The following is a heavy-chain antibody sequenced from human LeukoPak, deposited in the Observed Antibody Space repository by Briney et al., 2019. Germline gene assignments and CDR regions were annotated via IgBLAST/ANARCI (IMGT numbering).Heavy chain of an antibody. D-gene: IGHD6-13*01. J-gene: IGHJ6*02. CDR1: GGSISSYY. V-gene: IGHV4-4*07. CDR3: ARSGWPIAAAGTAYYYYGMDV. Sequence: PSETLSLTCTVSGGSISSYYWSWIRQPAGKGLEWIGRIYTSGSTNYNPSLKSRVTMSVDTSKNQFSLKLSSVTAADTAVYYCARSGWPIAAAGTAYYYYGMDVWGQGTTVTVSS. CDR2: IYTSGST.